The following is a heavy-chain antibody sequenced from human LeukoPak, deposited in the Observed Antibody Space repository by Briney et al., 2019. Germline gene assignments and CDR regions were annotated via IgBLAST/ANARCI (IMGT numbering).Heavy chain of an antibody. CDR1: GFTVSSNY. CDR2: IYSGGST. V-gene: IGHV3-53*01. J-gene: IGHJ4*02. CDR3: AKDSLYCSSTSCPGY. Sequence: GGSLRLSCAASGFTVSSNYMSWVRQAPGKGLEWVSVIYSGGSTYYADSVKGRFTTSRDNSKNTLYLQMNSLRAEDTAVYYCAKDSLYCSSTSCPGYWGQGTLVTVSS. D-gene: IGHD2-2*01.